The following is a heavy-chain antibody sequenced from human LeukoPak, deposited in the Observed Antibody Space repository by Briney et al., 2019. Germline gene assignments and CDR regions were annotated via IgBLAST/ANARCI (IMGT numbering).Heavy chain of an antibody. CDR3: ARSLYYYDSSGNTYYYYYYYMDV. V-gene: IGHV4-59*08. CDR1: GGSFSSYY. D-gene: IGHD3-22*01. CDR2: IDNSGST. Sequence: SETLSLTCTVSGGSFSSYYWSWIRQPPGKGLEWTGSIDNSGSTYYNPSLKSRITISVDTSKNQFSLKLSSVTAADTAVYYCARSLYYYDSSGNTYYYYYYYMDVWGKGTTVTVSS. J-gene: IGHJ6*03.